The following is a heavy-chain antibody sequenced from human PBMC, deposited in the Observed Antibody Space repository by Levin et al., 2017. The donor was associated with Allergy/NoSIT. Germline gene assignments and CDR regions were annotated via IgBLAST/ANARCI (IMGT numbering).Heavy chain of an antibody. D-gene: IGHD1-14*01. CDR1: GGSISSGGHY. V-gene: IGHV4-31*03. J-gene: IGHJ2*01. CDR2: IYYSGST. Sequence: SQTLSLTCPVSGGSISSGGHYWSWIRQHPGKGLEWIGYIYYSGSTSYNPSLKSRLTLSVDTSKNQFSLKLGSVTAADTAVYYCVRGHSGGDWYFDLWGRGTLVTVSS. CDR3: VRGHSGGDWYFDL.